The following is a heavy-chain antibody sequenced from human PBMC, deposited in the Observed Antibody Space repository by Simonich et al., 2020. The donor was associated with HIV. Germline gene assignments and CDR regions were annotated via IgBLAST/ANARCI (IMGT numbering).Heavy chain of an antibody. D-gene: IGHD2-2*01. CDR1: GFTFSSYS. CDR3: ARDGRKGSSTSCSDY. CDR2: ISSSSSYI. Sequence: EVQLVESGGGLVKPGGSLRLSCAASGFTFSSYSMNWVRQAPGKVLEWVSSISSSSSYIYYEDSVKGRFTISRDNAKNSLYLQMNSLRAEDTAVYYCARDGRKGSSTSCSDYWGQGTLVTVSS. V-gene: IGHV3-21*01. J-gene: IGHJ4*02.